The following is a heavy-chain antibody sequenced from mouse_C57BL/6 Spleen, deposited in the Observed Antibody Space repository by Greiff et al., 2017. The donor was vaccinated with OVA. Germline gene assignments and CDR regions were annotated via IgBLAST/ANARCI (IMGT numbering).Heavy chain of an antibody. CDR2: IHPNSGST. J-gene: IGHJ4*01. CDR1: GYTFTSYW. CDR3: ARYLGDYDDSYAMDY. Sequence: QVQLKQSGAELVKPGASVKLSCKASGYTFTSYWMHWVKQRPGQGLEWIGMIHPNSGSTNYNEKFKSKATLTVDKSSSTAYMQLSSLTSEDSAVYYCARYLGDYDDSYAMDYWGQGTSVTVSS. V-gene: IGHV1-64*01. D-gene: IGHD2-4*01.